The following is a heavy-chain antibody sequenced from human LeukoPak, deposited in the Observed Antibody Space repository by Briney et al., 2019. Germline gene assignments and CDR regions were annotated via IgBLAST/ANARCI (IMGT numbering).Heavy chain of an antibody. D-gene: IGHD4-17*01. CDR2: MSGSGGST. Sequence: PGGSLRLSCEGSGFSFNTYVMSWVRQAPGKGLEWVSAMSGSGGSTYYADSVKGRFTISRDNSKNTLYLQMNSLRAEDTAVYYCAKVVGDYGDYRGVFDAFDIWGQGTMVTVSS. CDR1: GFSFNTYV. V-gene: IGHV3-23*01. CDR3: AKVVGDYGDYRGVFDAFDI. J-gene: IGHJ3*02.